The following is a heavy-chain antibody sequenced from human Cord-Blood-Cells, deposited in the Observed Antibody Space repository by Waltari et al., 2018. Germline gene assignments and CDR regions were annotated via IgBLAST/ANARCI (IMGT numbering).Heavy chain of an antibody. D-gene: IGHD3-3*01. V-gene: IGHV1-69*01. Sequence: QVQLVQSGAEVKKPGSSVKVSCKASGGTFSSYAISWVRQAPGQGLEWMGGIIPIFGTANYAQKFQGRVTITADESTSTAYMELSSLRSEDTAVYYCAREMLAYYFWSGYYGDYYYYGMDVWDQGP. CDR3: AREMLAYYFWSGYYGDYYYYGMDV. CDR2: IIPIFGTA. J-gene: IGHJ6*02. CDR1: GGTFSSYA.